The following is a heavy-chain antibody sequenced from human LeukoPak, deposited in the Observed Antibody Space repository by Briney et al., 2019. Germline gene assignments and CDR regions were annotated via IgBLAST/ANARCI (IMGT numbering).Heavy chain of an antibody. CDR1: GFAFSSYA. CDR2: TSSNSRNI. Sequence: GGSLRLFCAASGFAFSSYAMTWVRQAPGKGLEWVSSTSSNSRNIYYVDSVKGRFTISRDNAENALYLQMDSLRAEDTAVYYCARDWSGAYGMDVWGQGTTVTVSS. CDR3: ARDWSGAYGMDV. J-gene: IGHJ6*02. D-gene: IGHD3-10*01. V-gene: IGHV3-21*01.